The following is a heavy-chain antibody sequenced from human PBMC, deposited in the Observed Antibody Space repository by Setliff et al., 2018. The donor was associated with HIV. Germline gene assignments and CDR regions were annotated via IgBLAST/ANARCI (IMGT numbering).Heavy chain of an antibody. D-gene: IGHD6-19*01. J-gene: IGHJ3*02. CDR1: GFTSSDYW. CDR2: INSDGSTT. Sequence: GGSLRLSCAASGFTSSDYWMHWIRQAPGEGLVWVSHINSDGSTTNYADSVKGRFTISRDNAKNTLYLEMNSLTAEDTAVYYCASQIAVGIWGQGTMVTVSS. CDR3: ASQIAVGI. V-gene: IGHV3-74*01.